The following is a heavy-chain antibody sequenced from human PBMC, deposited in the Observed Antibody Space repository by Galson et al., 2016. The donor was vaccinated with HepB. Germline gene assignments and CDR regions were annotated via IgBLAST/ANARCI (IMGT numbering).Heavy chain of an antibody. CDR2: ISSSSSSI. Sequence: SLRLSCAASGFTFSSYTMNRVRQAPGKGLEWVSYISSSSSSIYYADSVKGRFTISRDNAKNSLYLQMNSLRDEDTAVYYCATQYCSGGSCYSAAPGYWYFDLWGRGTLVTV. V-gene: IGHV3-48*02. D-gene: IGHD2-15*01. CDR1: GFTFSSYT. CDR3: ATQYCSGGSCYSAAPGYWYFDL. J-gene: IGHJ2*01.